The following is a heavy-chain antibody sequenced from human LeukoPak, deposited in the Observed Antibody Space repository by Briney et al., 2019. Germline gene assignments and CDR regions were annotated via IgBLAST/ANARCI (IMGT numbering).Heavy chain of an antibody. V-gene: IGHV1-2*02. CDR1: GYTFTGYY. J-gene: IGHJ4*02. D-gene: IGHD5-18*01. CDR3: ARVGRRSGYSYGYGY. Sequence: ASVKVSCKASGYTFTGYYMHWVRQAPGQGLEWMGWINPNSGGTNYAQKFQGRVTMTRDTSISTAYMELSRLRSDDTAVYYCARVGRRSGYSYGYGYWGQGTLVTVSS. CDR2: INPNSGGT.